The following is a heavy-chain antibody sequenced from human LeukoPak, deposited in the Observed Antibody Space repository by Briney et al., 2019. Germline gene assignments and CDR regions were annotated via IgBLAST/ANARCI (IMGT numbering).Heavy chain of an antibody. D-gene: IGHD3-9*01. Sequence: GGSLRLSCAASGFTFSSYGMHWVRQAPGKGLEWVAVISYDGSNKYYADSVKGRFTISGDNSKNTLYLQMNSLRAEDTAVYYCAKSMEPLLRYFDWAPYGMDVWGQGTTVTVSS. CDR1: GFTFSSYG. J-gene: IGHJ6*02. CDR3: AKSMEPLLRYFDWAPYGMDV. V-gene: IGHV3-30*18. CDR2: ISYDGSNK.